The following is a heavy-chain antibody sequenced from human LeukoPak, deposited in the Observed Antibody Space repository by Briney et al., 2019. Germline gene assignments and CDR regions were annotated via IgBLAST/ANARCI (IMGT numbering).Heavy chain of an antibody. CDR3: AKDLTTVTTQGDY. Sequence: GGSLRLSCAASGFTFSSYSMDWVRQAPGKGLEWVSSISSSSSYIYYADSVKGRFTISRDNAKNSLYLQMNSLRAEDTAVYYCAKDLTTVTTQGDYWGQGTLVTVSS. CDR2: ISSSSSYI. J-gene: IGHJ4*02. CDR1: GFTFSSYS. D-gene: IGHD4-17*01. V-gene: IGHV3-21*01.